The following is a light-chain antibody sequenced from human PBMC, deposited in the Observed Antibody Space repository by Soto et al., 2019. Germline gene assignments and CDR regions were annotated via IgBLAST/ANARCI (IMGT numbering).Light chain of an antibody. CDR3: KQYDNGVV. CDR1: QSISSW. V-gene: IGKV1-5*01. J-gene: IGKJ4*01. CDR2: DAS. Sequence: DIQVTQSPSTLSASVGDRVTITCRASQSISSWLAWYQQKPGKAPKLLIYDASSLESGVPSRFRGSGFGREFPLTINNLQLDDLATYYCKQYDNGVVFGGGTKV.